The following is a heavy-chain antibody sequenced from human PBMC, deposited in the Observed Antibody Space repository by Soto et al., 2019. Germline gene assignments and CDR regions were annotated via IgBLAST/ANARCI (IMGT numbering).Heavy chain of an antibody. CDR2: IFYSGRT. J-gene: IGHJ4*02. CDR3: ARPNDFWNGYGPFDY. CDR1: GFSITSNGYY. Sequence: QVQLQASGPGLVKPSQTLSVICTVSGFSITSNGYYWSWIRQHPGKGLEWIGSIFYSGRTYYNPSLESRVTISLDSPKNTFSLRLNSVTAADTAIYYCARPNDFWNGYGPFDYWGQGSLVTVSS. V-gene: IGHV4-31*03. D-gene: IGHD3-3*01.